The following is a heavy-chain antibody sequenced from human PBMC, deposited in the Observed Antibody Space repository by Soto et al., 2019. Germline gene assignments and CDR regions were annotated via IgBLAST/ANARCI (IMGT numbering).Heavy chain of an antibody. CDR1: GYTFTDYY. CDR2: ISPKNGGT. J-gene: IGHJ4*02. D-gene: IGHD3-16*01. V-gene: IGHV1-2*02. Sequence: ASVKVSCKASGYTFTDYYIHWVRQAPGQGLEWMGWISPKNGGTKYVQKFQGRVTVTRDTSMSIVYMELSRLRYDDTAVYYCARGGNSSYYYEWGQGTLVTVSS. CDR3: ARGGNSSYYYE.